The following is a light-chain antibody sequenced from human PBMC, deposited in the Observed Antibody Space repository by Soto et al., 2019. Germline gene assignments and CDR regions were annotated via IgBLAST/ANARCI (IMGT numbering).Light chain of an antibody. CDR1: QSISSSY. Sequence: EIVLTQSPGTLSLSPGERATLSCRASQSISSSYLAWYQQKPGQAPRLLVYGASSRATGIPDRFSGSGSGPDFTLTISRLEPEDFAGYYCQQYGSSRFTVGRGTKVDIK. J-gene: IGKJ3*01. CDR3: QQYGSSRFT. CDR2: GAS. V-gene: IGKV3-20*01.